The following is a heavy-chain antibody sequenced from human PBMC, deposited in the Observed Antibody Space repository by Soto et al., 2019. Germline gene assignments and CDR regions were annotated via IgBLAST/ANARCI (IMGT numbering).Heavy chain of an antibody. CDR1: GFTFNSYG. J-gene: IGHJ4*02. V-gene: IGHV3-30*18. Sequence: QVQLVESGGGVVQPGRSLRLSCAASGFTFNSYGMHWVRQAPGKGLEWAVVISFDGRNTYYADSVKGRFTISRDNSKNTLYLQMTSLRAEDTAVYYCAKQSGSESYYNVGSGGHFVYWGQGTLVTVSS. D-gene: IGHD3-10*01. CDR3: AKQSGSESYYNVGSGGHFVY. CDR2: ISFDGRNT.